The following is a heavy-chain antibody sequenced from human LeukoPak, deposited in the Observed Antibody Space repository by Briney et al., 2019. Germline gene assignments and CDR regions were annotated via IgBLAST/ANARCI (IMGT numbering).Heavy chain of an antibody. CDR1: ADSVSSNSAA. Sequence: SQTLSLTCAISADSVSSNSAAWNWIRQSPSKGLEWLGRTYYRAKRYNDYAVSVESRITINPDISKNQFSLQLNSVTPEDTAVYYCARDVRRVVGAWGQGTLVTVSS. J-gene: IGHJ5*02. CDR2: TYYRAKRYN. D-gene: IGHD2-15*01. V-gene: IGHV6-1*01. CDR3: ARDVRRVVGA.